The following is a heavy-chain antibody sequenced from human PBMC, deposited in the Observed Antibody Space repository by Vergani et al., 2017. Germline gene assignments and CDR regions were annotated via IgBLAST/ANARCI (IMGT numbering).Heavy chain of an antibody. Sequence: QVQLQESGPGLVKPSQTLSLTCTVSGGSISSGGYYWSWIRQHPGKGLEWIGYSYYSGSTSYNPSLKSRVTISVDTSKNQFSLKLRSVTAADTAVYYCARGPRRLRIAAAGTYAFDIWGQGTMVTVSS. J-gene: IGHJ3*02. CDR3: ARGPRRLRIAAAGTYAFDI. CDR2: SYYSGST. V-gene: IGHV4-31*03. D-gene: IGHD6-13*01. CDR1: GGSISSGGYY.